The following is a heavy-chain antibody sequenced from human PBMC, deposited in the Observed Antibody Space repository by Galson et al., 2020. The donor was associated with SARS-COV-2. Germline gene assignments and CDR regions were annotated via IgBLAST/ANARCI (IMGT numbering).Heavy chain of an antibody. Sequence: GGSLRLSCAGSGFTFSDHYMDWVRQAPGKGLEWVGRIRNKPNSYTPEYAASVSGRFIMSRDDSQNSMWLQMSSLKIEDTAVYYCVRAGGYCSGGSCYFYGMDLWGQGTTVTVSS. CDR1: GFTFSDHY. CDR3: VRAGGYCSGGSCYFYGMDL. J-gene: IGHJ6*02. D-gene: IGHD2-15*01. CDR2: IRNKPNSYTP. V-gene: IGHV3-72*01.